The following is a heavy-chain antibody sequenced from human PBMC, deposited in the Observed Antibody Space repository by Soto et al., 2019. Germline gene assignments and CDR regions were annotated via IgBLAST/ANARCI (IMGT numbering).Heavy chain of an antibody. CDR3: AAGTFLGPWQY. CDR1: GDTLTSYG. D-gene: IGHD3-10*01. V-gene: IGHV1-18*01. Sequence: QLQLVQSGVEVKKPGSSPKVSCQASGDTLTSYGISWVRQAPGQGLEWMGWVSPYSGNTNYSPKVQGRVTLTTDTTTSTAYMELRSLTSDDTAVYYCAAGTFLGPWQYWGQGTLVTVSS. CDR2: VSPYSGNT. J-gene: IGHJ4*02.